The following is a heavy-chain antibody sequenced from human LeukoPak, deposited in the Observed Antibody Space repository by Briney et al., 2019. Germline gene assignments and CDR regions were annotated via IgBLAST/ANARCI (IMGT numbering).Heavy chain of an antibody. CDR3: ARLSAAVHLGALDI. V-gene: IGHV4-4*09. D-gene: IGHD3-3*01. J-gene: IGHJ3*02. CDR1: GGSLSTYY. CDR2: IHTSGSS. Sequence: PSETLSLTCTVSGGSLSTYYWGWIRQPPGKGLEWIGYIHTSGSSNQNPSLKRRVTISLDTSRNEYSLRLSSVTAADTAVYYCARLSAAVHLGALDIWGQGTIVTVSS.